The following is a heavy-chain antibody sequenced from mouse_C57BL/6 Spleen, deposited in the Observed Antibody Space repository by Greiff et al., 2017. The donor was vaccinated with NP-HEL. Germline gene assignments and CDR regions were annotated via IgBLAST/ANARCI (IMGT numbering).Heavy chain of an antibody. CDR2: IRSKSSNYAT. J-gene: IGHJ1*03. CDR3: VRAVVAPSYWYFDV. Sequence: EVQGVESGGGLVQPKGSLKLSCAASGFTFNTYAMHWVRQAPGKGLEWVARIRSKSSNYATYYADSVKDRFTISRDDSQSMLYLQMNNLKTEDKAMYYGVRAVVAPSYWYFDVWGTGTTVTVSS. CDR1: GFTFNTYA. V-gene: IGHV10-3*01. D-gene: IGHD1-1*02.